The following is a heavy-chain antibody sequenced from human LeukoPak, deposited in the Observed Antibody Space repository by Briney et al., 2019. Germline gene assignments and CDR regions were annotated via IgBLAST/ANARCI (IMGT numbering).Heavy chain of an antibody. CDR3: ARDYLHGDYVYDY. J-gene: IGHJ4*02. CDR2: INWNGGST. D-gene: IGHD4-17*01. V-gene: IGHV3-20*04. CDR1: GFTFDDYG. Sequence: AGGSLRLSCAASGFTFDDYGMSWVRQAPGKGLEWASGINWNGGSTGYADSVKGRFTISRDNAKNSLYLQMNSLRAEDTALYYCARDYLHGDYVYDYWGQGTLVTVSS.